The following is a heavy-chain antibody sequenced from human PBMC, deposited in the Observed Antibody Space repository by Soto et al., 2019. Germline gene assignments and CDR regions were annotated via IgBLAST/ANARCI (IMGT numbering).Heavy chain of an antibody. CDR1: GFTFSSYG. D-gene: IGHD4-17*01. CDR2: IWYDGSNK. Sequence: GGSLRLSCVASGFTFSSYGMHWVRQAPGKGLEWVAAIWYDGSNKYYADSVKGRFTISRDNSKNTLYLQMNSLRAEDTAVYYCARVSLSTVTLYYYYYGMDVWGQGTMVTVSS. V-gene: IGHV3-33*08. CDR3: ARVSLSTVTLYYYYYGMDV. J-gene: IGHJ6*02.